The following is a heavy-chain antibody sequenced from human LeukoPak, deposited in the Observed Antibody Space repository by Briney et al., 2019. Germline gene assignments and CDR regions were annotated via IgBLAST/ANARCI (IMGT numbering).Heavy chain of an antibody. V-gene: IGHV4-30-2*01. J-gene: IGHJ4*02. CDR3: ARARDSSGYYYVEWYYFDY. D-gene: IGHD3-22*01. Sequence: SETLSLTCTVSGGSISSGGYYWSWIRQPPGKGLEWIGYIYHSGSTYYNPSLKSRVTISVDTSKNQFSLKLSSVTAADTAVYYCARARDSSGYYYVEWYYFDYWGQGTLVTVSS. CDR2: IYHSGST. CDR1: GGSISSGGYY.